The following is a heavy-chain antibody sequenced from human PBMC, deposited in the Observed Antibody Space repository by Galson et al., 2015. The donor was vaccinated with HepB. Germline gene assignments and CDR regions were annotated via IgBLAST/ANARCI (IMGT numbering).Heavy chain of an antibody. CDR2: INHNGST. CDR3: ARGRITMNSRAFDY. Sequence: SETLSLTCAVYGGSFSGYYWSWIRQPPGKGLEWIGEINHNGSTNYNPSLKSRVTISVDTSKNQFSLKLSSVTAADTAVYYCARGRITMNSRAFDYWGQGTLVTVSS. D-gene: IGHD3-22*01. J-gene: IGHJ4*02. CDR1: GGSFSGYY. V-gene: IGHV4-34*01.